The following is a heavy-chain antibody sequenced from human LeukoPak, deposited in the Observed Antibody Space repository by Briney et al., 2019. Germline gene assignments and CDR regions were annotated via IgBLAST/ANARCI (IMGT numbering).Heavy chain of an antibody. J-gene: IGHJ4*02. D-gene: IGHD3-9*01. V-gene: IGHV3-23*01. CDR3: AKESERYFDWTTIDY. CDR1: GFTFSSYA. CDR2: ISGSGGST. Sequence: GGSLRLSCAASGFTFSSYAMGWVRQAPGKGLEWVSAISGSGGSTYYADSVKGRFTISRDNSKNTLYLQMNSLRAEDTAVYYCAKESERYFDWTTIDYWGQGTLVTVSS.